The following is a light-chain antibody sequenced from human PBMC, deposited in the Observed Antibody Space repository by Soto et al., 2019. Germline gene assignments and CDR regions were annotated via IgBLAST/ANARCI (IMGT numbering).Light chain of an antibody. Sequence: DIQMTQSPSSLSASVGDRVTITCQASHHISNYLSWYQQKPGKAPKLLIYAASSLQSGVPSRFSGSGSGTDFTLTISSLQPEDFATYYCQQSYSTPRTFGQGTKVEIK. V-gene: IGKV1-39*01. CDR2: AAS. J-gene: IGKJ1*01. CDR3: QQSYSTPRT. CDR1: HHISNY.